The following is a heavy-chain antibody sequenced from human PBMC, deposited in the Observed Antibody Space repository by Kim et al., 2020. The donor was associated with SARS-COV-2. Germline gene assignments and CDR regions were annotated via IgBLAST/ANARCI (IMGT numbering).Heavy chain of an antibody. Sequence: LKSRVTISVDTSKNQFSLKLSSVTAADTAVYYCARGWAGFGRNPYSQPGYWGQGTLVTVSS. D-gene: IGHD3-10*01. V-gene: IGHV4-34*01. J-gene: IGHJ4*02. CDR3: ARGWAGFGRNPYSQPGY.